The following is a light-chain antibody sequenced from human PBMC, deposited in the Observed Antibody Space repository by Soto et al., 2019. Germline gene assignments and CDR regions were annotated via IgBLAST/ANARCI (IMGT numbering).Light chain of an antibody. V-gene: IGKV3-20*01. CDR1: QSVSNKY. CDR2: GSS. J-gene: IGKJ2*01. Sequence: EVVLTQSPGTLSLSPGERATLSCRASQSVSNKYLAWYQQKPGQAPRLLIFGSSDRATGIPDRFSGSGSGTDFTLTISRLEPEDFVVYYCQQYGSSPPYTFGQETKLEIK. CDR3: QQYGSSPPYT.